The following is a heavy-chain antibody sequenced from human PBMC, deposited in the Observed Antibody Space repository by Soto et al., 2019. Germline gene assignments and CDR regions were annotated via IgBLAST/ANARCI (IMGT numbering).Heavy chain of an antibody. CDR3: ARSSSYSSTIDY. Sequence: SETLSLTCTVSGGSISSGGYYWSWIRQHPGKGLEWIGYIYYSGSTYYNPSLKSRVTISVDTSKNQFSLKLSSVTAADTAVYYCARSSSYSSTIDYWGQGTLVTVSS. CDR2: IYYSGST. D-gene: IGHD6-13*01. J-gene: IGHJ4*02. V-gene: IGHV4-31*03. CDR1: GGSISSGGYY.